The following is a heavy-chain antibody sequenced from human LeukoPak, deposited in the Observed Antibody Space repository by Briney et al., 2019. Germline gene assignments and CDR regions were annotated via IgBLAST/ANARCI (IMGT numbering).Heavy chain of an antibody. Sequence: PGGSLRLSCAASGFTVSSNYMSWVRQAPGKGLEWVSVIYSGGSTYYADSVKGRFTISRDNSKNTLYLQMNSLRAENTALYYCVRDRGLPWRLPSFDYCGQGTLVTVSS. CDR1: GFTVSSNY. CDR2: IYSGGST. CDR3: VRDRGLPWRLPSFDY. J-gene: IGHJ4*02. V-gene: IGHV3-66*02. D-gene: IGHD5-12*01.